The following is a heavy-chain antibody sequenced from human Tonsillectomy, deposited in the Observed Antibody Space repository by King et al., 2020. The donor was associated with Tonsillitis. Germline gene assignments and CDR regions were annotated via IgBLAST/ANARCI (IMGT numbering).Heavy chain of an antibody. CDR2: IYYSGST. V-gene: IGHV4-39*01. Sequence: LQLQESGPGLVKPSETLSLTCTVSGGSISSSSYYWGWIRQPPGKGLEWIGSIYYSGSTYYNPSLKSRVTISVDTSKNQFSLKLSSVTAADTAVYYCARLLVRYSYYSCVSYLDDYWGQGTLVTVSS. J-gene: IGHJ4*02. CDR3: ARLLVRYSYYSCVSYLDDY. D-gene: IGHD3-22*01. CDR1: GGSISSSSYY.